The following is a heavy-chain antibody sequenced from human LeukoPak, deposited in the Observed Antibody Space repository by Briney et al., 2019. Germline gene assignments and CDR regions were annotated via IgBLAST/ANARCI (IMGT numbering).Heavy chain of an antibody. CDR3: AKGGPQFFDY. CDR1: RFTFSSSA. V-gene: IGHV3-23*01. D-gene: IGHD5-24*01. Sequence: GGSLRLSCAASRFTFSSSAMSWVRQAPGKGLEWVSTISGSGGSTYSTDSVKGRFTISRDNSKSTLYLQMNSLRVEDTAIYYCAKGGPQFFDYWGQGTLVIVSS. CDR2: ISGSGGST. J-gene: IGHJ4*02.